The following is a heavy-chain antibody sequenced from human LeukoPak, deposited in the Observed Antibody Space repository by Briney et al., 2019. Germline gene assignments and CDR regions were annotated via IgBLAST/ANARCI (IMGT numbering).Heavy chain of an antibody. J-gene: IGHJ4*02. CDR1: GFTFSSYS. CDR2: ISSSSSYI. Sequence: PGGSLRLSCAASGFTFSSYSMNWARQAPGKGLEWVSSISSSSSYIYYADSVKGRFTISRDNAKKSLYLQMNSLRAEDTAVYYCARDPVGYCSGGSCYFDYWGQGTLVTVSS. CDR3: ARDPVGYCSGGSCYFDY. V-gene: IGHV3-21*01. D-gene: IGHD2-15*01.